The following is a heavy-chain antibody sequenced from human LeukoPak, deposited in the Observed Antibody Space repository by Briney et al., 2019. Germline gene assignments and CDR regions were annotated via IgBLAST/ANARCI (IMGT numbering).Heavy chain of an antibody. D-gene: IGHD3-22*01. V-gene: IGHV3-53*04. Sequence: GGSLRLSCAASGFTVSSNYMSWVRQAPGKGLEWVSATYSGGSTYYADSVKGRFTISRHNSKNTLYLQMNSLRTEDTAVYYCARVSGYPSMYFDYWGQGTLVTVSS. CDR1: GFTVSSNY. CDR3: ARVSGYPSMYFDY. CDR2: TYSGGST. J-gene: IGHJ4*02.